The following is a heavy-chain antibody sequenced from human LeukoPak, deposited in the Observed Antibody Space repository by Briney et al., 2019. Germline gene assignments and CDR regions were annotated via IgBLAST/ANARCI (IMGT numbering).Heavy chain of an antibody. CDR3: ARERMGGGQL. CDR2: IYTSGSN. D-gene: IGHD1-26*01. Sequence: SETLSLTCTVSGDSMSSYYWSWIRQPAGKGLEWIGRIYTSGSNNYNPSLKSRVTISVDTSKNQFSLKLSSVTAADTAMYYCARERMGGGQLWGQGTLVTVSS. V-gene: IGHV4-4*07. J-gene: IGHJ4*02. CDR1: GDSMSSYY.